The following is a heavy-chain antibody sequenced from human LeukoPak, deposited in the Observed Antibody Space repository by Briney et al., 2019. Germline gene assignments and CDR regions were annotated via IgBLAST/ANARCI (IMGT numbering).Heavy chain of an antibody. CDR2: ISYDGSNK. V-gene: IGHV3-30*18. CDR1: GFTFSSYG. CDR3: AKDSGYCSSTSCYMNY. J-gene: IGHJ4*02. D-gene: IGHD2-2*02. Sequence: GGSLRLSCAASGFTFSSYGMHWVRQAPGKGLEWVAVISYDGSNKYYADSVKGRFTISRDNSKNTLYLQMNSLRAEDMAVYYCAKDSGYCSSTSCYMNYWGQGTLVTVSS.